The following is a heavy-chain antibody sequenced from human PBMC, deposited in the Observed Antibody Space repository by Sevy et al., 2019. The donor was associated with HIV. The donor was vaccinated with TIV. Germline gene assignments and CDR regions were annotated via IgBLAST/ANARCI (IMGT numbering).Heavy chain of an antibody. V-gene: IGHV3-7*01. CDR2: VKADGSDK. J-gene: IGHJ4*02. CDR3: AHGTFGRFES. Sequence: GGSLRLSCAASGFTFSANWMNWVRQAPGKGLEWGANVKADGSDKHYVDSVEGRFTISRDNAKNLLFLQMNGLRVEDTAVYYWAHGTFGRFESWGQGTLFTVSS. D-gene: IGHD3-16*01. CDR1: GFTFSANW.